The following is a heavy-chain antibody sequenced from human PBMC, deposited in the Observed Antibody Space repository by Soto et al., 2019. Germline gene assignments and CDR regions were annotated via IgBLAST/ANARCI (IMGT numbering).Heavy chain of an antibody. CDR1: GDSVSSNTAS. V-gene: IGHV6-1*01. Sequence: QTLALTGALSGDSVSSNTASWSWIRKSPSRGLEWVGRTYFRSKWSSYYAVSVKSRITINPDTSKNQFSLQLRSVTPEDTAVYYCAKLTGSGGKWGQGTLVTVSS. J-gene: IGHJ4*02. CDR2: TYFRSKWSS. D-gene: IGHD3-9*01. CDR3: AKLTGSGGK.